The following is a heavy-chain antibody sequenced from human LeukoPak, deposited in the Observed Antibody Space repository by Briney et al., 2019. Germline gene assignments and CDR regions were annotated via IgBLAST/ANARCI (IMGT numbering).Heavy chain of an antibody. CDR2: ISYDGSNK. D-gene: IGHD3-3*01. CDR3: AKDPGKFWSGHDY. CDR1: GFTFSSYG. V-gene: IGHV3-30*18. Sequence: GGSLRLSCAASGFTFSSYGMHWVRQAPGKGLEWVAVISYDGSNKYYADSVKGRFTISRDNSKNTLYPQMNSLRGEDTAVYYCAKDPGKFWSGHDYWGQGTLVTVSS. J-gene: IGHJ4*02.